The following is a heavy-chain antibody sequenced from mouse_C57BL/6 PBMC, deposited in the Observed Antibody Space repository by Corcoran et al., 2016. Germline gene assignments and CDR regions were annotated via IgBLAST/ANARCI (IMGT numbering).Heavy chain of an antibody. CDR2: ISYDGSN. CDR1: GYSITSGYY. D-gene: IGHD4-1*01. V-gene: IGHV3-6*01. CDR3: AREDWDGWYFDV. Sequence: DVQLQASGPGLVKPSQSLSLTCSVTGYSITSGYYWNWIRQFPGNKLEWMGYISYDGSNNYNPYLKNRISITRDTSKNQLFLKLNSVTTEDTATYYCAREDWDGWYFDVWGTGTTVTVSS. J-gene: IGHJ1*03.